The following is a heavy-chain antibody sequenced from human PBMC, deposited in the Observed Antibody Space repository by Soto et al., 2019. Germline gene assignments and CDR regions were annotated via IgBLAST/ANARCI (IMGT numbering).Heavy chain of an antibody. V-gene: IGHV4-59*07. CDR3: ARQQLLPFYYALDV. CDR1: GGSISGYY. Sequence: QVQLQESGPGLVKPSDTLSLTCTVSGGSISGYYWSWIRQSPGKGLEYIGYIYYRGSTNYNPSIKSRVTMSIDTSRNQFSLRVNSVTAADTAVYYCARQQLLPFYYALDVWGQGTTVTVSS. CDR2: IYYRGST. D-gene: IGHD6-13*01. J-gene: IGHJ6*02.